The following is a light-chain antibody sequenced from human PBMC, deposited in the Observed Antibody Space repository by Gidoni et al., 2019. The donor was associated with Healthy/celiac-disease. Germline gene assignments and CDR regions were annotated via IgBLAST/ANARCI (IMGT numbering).Light chain of an antibody. J-gene: IGKJ2*01. CDR3: QQYNNWSPPYT. V-gene: IGKV3-15*01. Sequence: EMVMTQSRATLSVSPGERATLSCRASQSVSSNLAWYQQKPGQAPRLLIYGASNRATGIPARFSGSGSGTEFTLTISSLQSEDFAVYYCQQYNNWSPPYTFGQGTKLETK. CDR2: GAS. CDR1: QSVSSN.